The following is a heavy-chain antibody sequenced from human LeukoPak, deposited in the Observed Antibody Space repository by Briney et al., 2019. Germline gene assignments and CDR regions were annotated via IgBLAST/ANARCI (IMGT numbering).Heavy chain of an antibody. Sequence: PSETLSLTCAVYGGSCSGYYWSWIRQPPGKGLEWIGEINHSGSTNYNPSLKSRVTISVDTSKNQFSLKLSSVTAADTAVYYCARGGQLGYDYVWGSYRNNFLDYWGQGTLVTVSS. CDR1: GGSCSGYY. CDR3: ARGGQLGYDYVWGSYRNNFLDY. J-gene: IGHJ4*02. CDR2: INHSGST. V-gene: IGHV4-34*01. D-gene: IGHD3-16*02.